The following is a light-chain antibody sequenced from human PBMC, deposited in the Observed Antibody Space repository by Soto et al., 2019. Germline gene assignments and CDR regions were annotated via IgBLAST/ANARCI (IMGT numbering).Light chain of an antibody. CDR3: SSYASANSVV. V-gene: IGLV2-8*01. CDR2: EVS. Sequence: QSALTQPPSASGSPGQSVTISCTGMSSDVGGYNYVSWYQQHPGKAPKLMIYEVSKRPSGVPDRFSGSKSGNTASLTVSGLPAEDEADYYCSSYASANSVVFGGGTKLTVL. J-gene: IGLJ2*01. CDR1: SSDVGGYNY.